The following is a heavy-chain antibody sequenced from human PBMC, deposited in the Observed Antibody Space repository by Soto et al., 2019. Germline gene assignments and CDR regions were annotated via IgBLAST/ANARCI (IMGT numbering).Heavy chain of an antibody. V-gene: IGHV3-9*01. CDR3: AKGFCSSAKCYTYSYMDV. CDR2: VSWNSGTV. D-gene: IGHD2-2*01. J-gene: IGHJ6*03. Sequence: EVQLVESGGTLVQPGRSLRLSCAASGFSFGEYAMHWVRQVPGKGLEWVSGVSWNSGTVGYGDSVKGRFTISRDNDKNSLYLQMNSLRAEDTAMYYCAKGFCSSAKCYTYSYMDVWGKGTAVTVSS. CDR1: GFSFGEYA.